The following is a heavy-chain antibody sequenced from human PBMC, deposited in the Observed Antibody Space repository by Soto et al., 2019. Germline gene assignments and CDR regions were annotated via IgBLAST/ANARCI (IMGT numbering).Heavy chain of an antibody. CDR3: AREEGTLRWEHKNDC. Sequence: PGVPLRLSRAASGVSFSTYAMSWVRPPPGNGLELVSPISRSGSSTYYAYSVKVRFTISRDNAKNSLHLQMNSLRGEDTAVYYCAREEGTLRWEHKNDCWGQGTLVTVSS. CDR1: GVSFSTYA. D-gene: IGHD4-17*01. CDR2: ISRSGSST. J-gene: IGHJ4*02. V-gene: IGHV3-21*04.